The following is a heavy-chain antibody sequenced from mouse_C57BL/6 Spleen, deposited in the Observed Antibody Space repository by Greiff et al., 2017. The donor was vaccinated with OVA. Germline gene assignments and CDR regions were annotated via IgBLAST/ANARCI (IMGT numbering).Heavy chain of an antibody. CDR3: ARHDIRYYAMDY. Sequence: QVHVKQSGAELVKPGASVKLSCKASGYTFTEYTIHWVKQRSGQGLEWIGWFYPGSGSIKYNEKFKDKATLTADKSSSTVYMELSRLTSEDSAVYFCARHDIRYYAMDYWGQGTSVTVSS. V-gene: IGHV1-62-2*01. J-gene: IGHJ4*01. D-gene: IGHD1-1*01. CDR1: GYTFTEYT. CDR2: FYPGSGSI.